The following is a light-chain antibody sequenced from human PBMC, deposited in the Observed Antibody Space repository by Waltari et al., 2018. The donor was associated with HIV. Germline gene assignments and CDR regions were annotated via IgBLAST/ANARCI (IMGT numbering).Light chain of an antibody. J-gene: IGKJ1*01. Sequence: EIEMTQSPGSLSLSLGDKVTLSCRASQGVSNGLAWYQQKPGQAPRPLIYSASRMAPGVPYRFSGSGSGTDFSLTISRLEPDDFAIYFCQHYSRFPVTFGQGTKVEIK. CDR1: QGVSNG. CDR3: QHYSRFPVT. V-gene: IGKV3-20*01. CDR2: SAS.